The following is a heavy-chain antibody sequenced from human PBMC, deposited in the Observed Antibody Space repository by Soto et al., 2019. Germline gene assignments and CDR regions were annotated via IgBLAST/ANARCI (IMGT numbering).Heavy chain of an antibody. J-gene: IGHJ2*01. Sequence: QVQLVQSGAEFKKPGSSVKVSCEASGGSFSKKAISWVRQAPGQGLEWMGGINTKFGATNYAPKFQGRITITADESTNTVNMALSSLTSEDTAVYYCARGASSGFEYWYFDLWGRGTVVSVSS. CDR3: ARGASSGFEYWYFDL. D-gene: IGHD5-12*01. V-gene: IGHV1-69*01. CDR1: GGSFSKKA. CDR2: INTKFGAT.